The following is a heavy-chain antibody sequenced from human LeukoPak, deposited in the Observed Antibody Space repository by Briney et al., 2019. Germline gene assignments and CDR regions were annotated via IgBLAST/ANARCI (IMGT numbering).Heavy chain of an antibody. J-gene: IGHJ4*02. CDR3: AGGSSGWYGSGGY. Sequence: SETLSLTCTVSGGSISSSSYCWGWIRQPPGKGLEWIGSIYYSGSTYYNPSLKSRVTISVDTSKNQFSLKLSSVTAADTAVYYCAGGSSGWYGSGGYWGQGTLVTVSS. D-gene: IGHD6-19*01. CDR2: IYYSGST. V-gene: IGHV4-39*07. CDR1: GGSISSSSYC.